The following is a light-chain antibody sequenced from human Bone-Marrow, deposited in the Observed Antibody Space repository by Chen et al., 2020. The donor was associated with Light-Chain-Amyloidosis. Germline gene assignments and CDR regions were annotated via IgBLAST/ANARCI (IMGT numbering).Light chain of an antibody. J-gene: IGKJ4*01. CDR2: LGS. Sequence: IVLTQSPLALPVTPGEPASISCRSSQSLLHSNGHTYLEWYLQKPGQSPQVLVYLGSERASGVPDRFSGSGSGTDFTLKISRVEAEDVGVYYCMQALQTPLTFGGGTKVEIK. CDR1: QSLLHSNGHTY. V-gene: IGKV2-28*01. CDR3: MQALQTPLT.